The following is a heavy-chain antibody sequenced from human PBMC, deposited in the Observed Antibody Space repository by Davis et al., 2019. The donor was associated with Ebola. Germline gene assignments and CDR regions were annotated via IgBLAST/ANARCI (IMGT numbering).Heavy chain of an antibody. CDR1: GYSFKNYA. D-gene: IGHD1-26*01. CDR2: ISAYNGNT. V-gene: IGHV1-18*01. J-gene: IGHJ3*02. CDR3: ARTNIVGTTTTASDI. Sequence: ASVKVSCKASGYSFKNYAISWVRQAPGQGLEWMGWISAYNGNTNYAQKVQGRVTMTTDTSTGTAYLDLRSLRSDDTAVYFCARTNIVGTTTTASDIWGQGTLVTVSS.